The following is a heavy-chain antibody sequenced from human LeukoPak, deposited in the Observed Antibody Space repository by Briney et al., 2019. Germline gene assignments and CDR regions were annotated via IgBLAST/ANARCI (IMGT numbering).Heavy chain of an antibody. CDR3: ARVTPSVRLDAFDI. Sequence: GGSLRLSCAASGFTFSSYSMNWVRQAPGKGLEWVSSISSSSSYIYYADSVKGRFTISRDNAKNSLYLQMNSLRAEDTAVYYCARVTPSVRLDAFDIWGQGTMVTVSS. V-gene: IGHV3-21*01. CDR2: ISSSSSYI. CDR1: GFTFSSYS. D-gene: IGHD1-14*01. J-gene: IGHJ3*02.